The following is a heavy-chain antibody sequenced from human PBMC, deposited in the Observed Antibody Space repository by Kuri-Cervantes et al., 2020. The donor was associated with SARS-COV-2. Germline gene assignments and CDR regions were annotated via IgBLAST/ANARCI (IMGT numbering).Heavy chain of an antibody. CDR3: ARGPDGVSVVAAPPDYYFDY. CDR1: GFTFSSYS. V-gene: IGHV3-48*02. J-gene: IGHJ4*02. D-gene: IGHD2-15*01. CDR2: ISSSSSTI. Sequence: LSLTCAASGFTFSSYSMNWVRQAPGKGLEWVSYISSSSSTIYYADSVKGRFTISRDNAKNSLYLQMNSLRDEDTAVYYCARGPDGVSVVAAPPDYYFDYWGQGTLVTVSS.